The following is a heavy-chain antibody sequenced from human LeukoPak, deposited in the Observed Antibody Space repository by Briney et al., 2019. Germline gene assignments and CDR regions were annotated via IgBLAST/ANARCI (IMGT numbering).Heavy chain of an antibody. CDR1: GYTFTGYY. CDR3: ARDLYSSGWTDAFDI. J-gene: IGHJ3*02. Sequence: ASVKVSCKASGYTFTGYYMHWVRQAPGQGLEWMGWINPNSGGTNYAQKFQGRVTMTRDTSISTAYMELSRPRSDDTAVYYCARDLYSSGWTDAFDIWGQGTMVTVSS. V-gene: IGHV1-2*02. CDR2: INPNSGGT. D-gene: IGHD6-19*01.